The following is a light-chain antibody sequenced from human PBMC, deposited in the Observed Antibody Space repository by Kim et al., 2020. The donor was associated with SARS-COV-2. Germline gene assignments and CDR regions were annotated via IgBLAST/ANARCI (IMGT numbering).Light chain of an antibody. V-gene: IGLV6-57*04. CDR3: QSSDDTTVV. J-gene: IGLJ2*01. CDR1: SGSIASST. CDR2: EQN. Sequence: NFMLTQPHSVSESPGKTVNISCTRNSGSIASSTVQWYRQRPGSAPTTVIYEQNRRPSGVPNRFSGSVDISSNSASLFISGLTTEDEADYYCQSSDDTTVVIGGGTQLTVL.